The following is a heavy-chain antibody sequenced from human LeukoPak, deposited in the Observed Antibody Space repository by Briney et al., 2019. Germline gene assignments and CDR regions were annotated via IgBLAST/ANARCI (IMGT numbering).Heavy chain of an antibody. V-gene: IGHV3-30*18. D-gene: IGHD3-22*01. CDR3: AKVHYSSGYYYGSWVSGAFDI. J-gene: IGHJ3*02. CDR1: GFTFSSYG. Sequence: GGSLRLSCAASGFTFSSYGMHWVRQAPGKGLEWVAVVSYDGSNKYYADSVKGRFTISRDNSKNTLYLQMNSLRAEDTAVYYCAKVHYSSGYYYGSWVSGAFDIRGQGTMVTVYS. CDR2: VSYDGSNK.